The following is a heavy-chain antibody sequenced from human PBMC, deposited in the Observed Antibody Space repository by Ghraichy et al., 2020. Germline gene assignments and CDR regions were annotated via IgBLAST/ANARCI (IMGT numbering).Heavy chain of an antibody. V-gene: IGHV3-74*01. CDR1: GFTFSSYW. J-gene: IGHJ4*02. D-gene: IGHD1-26*01. CDR2: INPDGSTT. Sequence: GGSLRLSCAASGFTFSSYWMHWVRQAPGKGLVWVSRINPDGSTTYHADSVRGRFTISRDNAKNTLYLQMNSLRAEDTAVYYCAAILTGSYHWDYWGQGTLVSVSS. CDR3: AAILTGSYHWDY.